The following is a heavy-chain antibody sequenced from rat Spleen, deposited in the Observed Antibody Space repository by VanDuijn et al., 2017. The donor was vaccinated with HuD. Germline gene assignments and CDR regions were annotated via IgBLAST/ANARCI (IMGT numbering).Heavy chain of an antibody. CDR1: GFTFSDFY. J-gene: IGHJ1*01. V-gene: IGHV5-22*01. Sequence: EVQLVESGGGLVQPGRSLKLSCAASGFTFSDFYMAWVRQAPKRGLEWIASIKFEDFTPYYGDSVMGRFTISRDDGESTLYLQMNSLRSEDTATYYCVRLSTNHFSWYFHFWGPGPMVTVSS. CDR3: VRLSTNHFSWYFHF. D-gene: IGHD1-1*01. CDR2: IKFEDFTP.